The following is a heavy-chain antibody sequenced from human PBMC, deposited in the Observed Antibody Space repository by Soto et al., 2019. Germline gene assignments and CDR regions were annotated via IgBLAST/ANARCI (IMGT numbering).Heavy chain of an antibody. J-gene: IGHJ4*02. CDR3: ASGKMVTMNFDS. CDR1: GGSISSGDDY. D-gene: IGHD2-8*01. CDR2: IYYSGST. Sequence: QVQLQESGPGLVKPSQTLSLTCTVSGGSISSGDDYWTWIRQPPGKGLEWIGYIYYSGSTYYNPSLKSRVTISVDTSKNQFSLKLTSVTAADPAVYYWASGKMVTMNFDSWGQGTLVSVSS. V-gene: IGHV4-30-4*01.